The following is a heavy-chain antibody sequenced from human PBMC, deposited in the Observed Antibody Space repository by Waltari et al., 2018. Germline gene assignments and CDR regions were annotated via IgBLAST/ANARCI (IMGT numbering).Heavy chain of an antibody. CDR3: ARGVPAARSGHYYYMDV. Sequence: QVQLQESGPGLVKPSETLSLTCTVSGGSISSYYWSWIRQPPGKGLEWIGYIYYSGSTNYNPSLKSRVTISVDTSKNQFSLKLSSVTAADTAVYYCARGVPAARSGHYYYMDVWGKGTTVTVSS. J-gene: IGHJ6*03. D-gene: IGHD2-2*01. CDR1: GGSISSYY. CDR2: IYYSGST. V-gene: IGHV4-59*01.